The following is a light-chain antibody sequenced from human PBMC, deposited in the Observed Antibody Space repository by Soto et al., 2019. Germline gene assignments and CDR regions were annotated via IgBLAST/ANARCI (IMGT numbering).Light chain of an antibody. CDR2: GES. CDR3: QQYNSWLWT. V-gene: IGKV3-15*01. CDR1: QSVSSK. Sequence: ELVMTQSPATLSLSPGEGATLSCRASQSVSSKLAWYQQKTGQAPRILIYGESTRATGIPDRLSGSGSGTELNLIISSLQSEDSAVYYCQQYNSWLWTFGQGTKVDIK. J-gene: IGKJ1*01.